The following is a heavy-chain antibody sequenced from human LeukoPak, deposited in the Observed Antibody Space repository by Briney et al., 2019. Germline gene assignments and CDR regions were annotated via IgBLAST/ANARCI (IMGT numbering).Heavy chain of an antibody. V-gene: IGHV4-39*01. CDR1: GGSISSSSYY. Sequence: SETLSLTCTVSGGSISSSSYYWGWIRQPPGKGLAWIGSIYYSGSTYYNPSLKSRVTISVDTSKNQFSLKLSSVTAADTAVYYCARRHHPFYYYASRGVFFDYWGQGTLVTVSS. CDR2: IYYSGST. J-gene: IGHJ4*02. D-gene: IGHD3-22*01. CDR3: ARRHHPFYYYASRGVFFDY.